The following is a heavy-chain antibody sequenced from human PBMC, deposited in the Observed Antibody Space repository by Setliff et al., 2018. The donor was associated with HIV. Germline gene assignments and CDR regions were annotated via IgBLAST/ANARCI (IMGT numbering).Heavy chain of an antibody. CDR2: FVPEHSET. Sequence: ASVKVSCKVSGYTLTELSIHWVRQAPGKGLEWMGGFVPEHSETIYAQKFQGRVTMTRDRAISTVYMELSRLRSDDTAVFYCATWGGSPDGYFYYYMDVWGKGTMVTVSS. CDR1: GYTLTELS. J-gene: IGHJ6*03. D-gene: IGHD1-26*01. CDR3: ATWGGSPDGYFYYYMDV. V-gene: IGHV1-24*01.